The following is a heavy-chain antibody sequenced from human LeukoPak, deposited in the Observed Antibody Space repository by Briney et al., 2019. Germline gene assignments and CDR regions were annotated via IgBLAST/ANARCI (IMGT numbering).Heavy chain of an antibody. V-gene: IGHV1-2*02. CDR2: INPNSGGT. D-gene: IGHD2-15*01. CDR1: GYTFTGYY. J-gene: IGHJ4*02. CDR3: ARKIGYCSGGSCYYDY. Sequence: GASVKVSFKASGYTFTGYYMHWVRQAPGQGLEWMGWINPNSGGTNYAQKFQGRVTMTRDTSISTAYMELSRLRSDDTAVYYCARKIGYCSGGSCYYDYWGQGTLVTVSS.